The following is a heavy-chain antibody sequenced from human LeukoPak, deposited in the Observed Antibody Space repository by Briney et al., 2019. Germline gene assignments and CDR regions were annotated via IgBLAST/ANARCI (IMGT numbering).Heavy chain of an antibody. CDR1: GFTFSSYA. J-gene: IGHJ4*02. V-gene: IGHV3-23*01. D-gene: IGHD3-10*01. CDR3: AKDLDTMVRGVNVY. CDR2: LSGSGVTT. Sequence: GGSLRLSCAASGFTFSSYAMSWVRQAPGKGLEWVSGLSGSGVTTYYADSVKGRFTISRYNSKNTLFLQMNSLRAEDTAVYYCAKDLDTMVRGVNVYWGQGTLVTVAS.